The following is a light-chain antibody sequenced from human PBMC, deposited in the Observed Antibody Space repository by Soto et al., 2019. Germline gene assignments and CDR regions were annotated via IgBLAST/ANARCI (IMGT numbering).Light chain of an antibody. Sequence: QSALTQPASVSGSPGQSITISCTGTSSDVGGYNYVSWYQQHPGKAPKLMIYDVSNRPSGVSDRFSGSKSGNTASLTISGDEAEDDYYYYCCAYRSVTMVFGGGTKLTVL. V-gene: IGLV2-14*01. J-gene: IGLJ3*02. CDR2: DVS. CDR1: SSDVGGYNY. CDR3: CAYRSVTMV.